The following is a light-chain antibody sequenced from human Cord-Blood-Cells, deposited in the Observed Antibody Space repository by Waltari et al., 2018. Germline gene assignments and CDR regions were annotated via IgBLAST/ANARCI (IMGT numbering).Light chain of an antibody. CDR1: QSISSD. J-gene: IGKJ5*01. Sequence: DIQMTQSPSSLSASVGDRVTITCRASQSISSDLNWYQQKPGKAPKLLIYAASSLQSGVPSRFSGSGSETDLTLTISSLQPEDFATYYCKQSYSTLITFGQGTRLEIK. CDR3: KQSYSTLIT. V-gene: IGKV1-39*01. CDR2: AAS.